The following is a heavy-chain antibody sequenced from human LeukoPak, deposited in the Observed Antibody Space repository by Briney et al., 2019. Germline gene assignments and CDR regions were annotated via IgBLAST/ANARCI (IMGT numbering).Heavy chain of an antibody. CDR2: IYYSGST. CDR3: ARLAVAGTIDY. CDR1: DGSVSSSSFY. J-gene: IGHJ4*02. V-gene: IGHV4-39*01. D-gene: IGHD6-19*01. Sequence: PSETLSLTCSVFDGSVSSSSFYWGWIRQPPGKGLEWIGSIYYSGSTYYNPSLSSRVAMSVDTSKNKFSLKLSSVTAADTAVYYCARLAVAGTIDYWGQGTLVTVSS.